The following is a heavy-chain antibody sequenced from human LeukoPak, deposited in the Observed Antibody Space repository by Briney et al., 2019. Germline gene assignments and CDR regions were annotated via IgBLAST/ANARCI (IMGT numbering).Heavy chain of an antibody. Sequence: GGSLRLSCAASGFTFSSYWMSWVRQAPGKGLEWVANIKQDGSERYYVDSVKGRFTISRDNSKNTLYLQMNSLRAEDTAVYYCAKYVSAKGPPYALDVWGQGTTVTVSS. J-gene: IGHJ6*02. CDR1: GFTFSSYW. CDR2: IKQDGSER. V-gene: IGHV3-7*05. CDR3: AKYVSAKGPPYALDV. D-gene: IGHD2/OR15-2a*01.